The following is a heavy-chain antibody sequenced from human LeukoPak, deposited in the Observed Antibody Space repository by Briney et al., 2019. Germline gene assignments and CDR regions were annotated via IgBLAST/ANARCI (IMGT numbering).Heavy chain of an antibody. Sequence: ASVKLSCKASGYTLTDYYMHWVRQAPGRGLEWMGRINPNSGGTNYAQKFQGRVTMTRDTSISTVYMELSRLRSDDTAVYYCARVGYYESSGYYEYWGQGTLVTVS. V-gene: IGHV1-2*06. D-gene: IGHD3-22*01. CDR2: INPNSGGT. CDR3: ARVGYYESSGYYEY. CDR1: GYTLTDYY. J-gene: IGHJ4*02.